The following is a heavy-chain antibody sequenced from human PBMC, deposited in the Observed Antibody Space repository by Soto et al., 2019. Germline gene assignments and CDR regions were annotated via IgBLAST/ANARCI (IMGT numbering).Heavy chain of an antibody. J-gene: IGHJ5*02. CDR2: ISGSGCNT. D-gene: IGHD1-1*01. CDR3: AKCDVKMTTAGGSCKWFDP. V-gene: IGHV3-23*01. CDR1: GFTFSTFA. Sequence: EVQLLESGGSLVQPGGSLRLSCAASGFTFSTFAMNWVRQAPGEGLEWVSSISGSGCNTQYADSVKGRVTISRDTSKNALYLQFNTLRPADTAVYFCAKCDVKMTTAGGSCKWFDPCGQGTLVMVSS.